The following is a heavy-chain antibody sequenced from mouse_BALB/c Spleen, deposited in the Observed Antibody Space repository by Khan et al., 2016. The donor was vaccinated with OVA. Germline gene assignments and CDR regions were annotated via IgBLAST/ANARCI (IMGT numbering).Heavy chain of an antibody. CDR1: GYTFTDFN. D-gene: IGHD1-2*01. J-gene: IGHJ3*01. CDR3: ARSGYGSFAY. Sequence: VQLKESGPELVKPGASVRISCKTSGYTFTDFNLDWVKQSHGKSLEWIGYIFPNNGDTGYNQKFKTKATLTVDSSSSTAYMELRSLTSEDSTVYYCARSGYGSFAYWGQGTLVTVSA. CDR2: IFPNNGDT. V-gene: IGHV1S29*02.